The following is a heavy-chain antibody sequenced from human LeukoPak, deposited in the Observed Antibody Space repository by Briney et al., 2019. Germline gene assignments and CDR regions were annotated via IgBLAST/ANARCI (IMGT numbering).Heavy chain of an antibody. Sequence: PGGSLRLSCAASGFTFSSYSMNWVRQAPGKGLEWVSYISSSSTIYYADSVKGRFTISRDNAKNSLYLQMNSLRAEDTAVYYCARDRGYDFWSGYYHAFDIWGQGTMVTVSS. CDR1: GFTFSSYS. D-gene: IGHD3-3*01. CDR2: ISSSSTI. J-gene: IGHJ3*02. V-gene: IGHV3-48*01. CDR3: ARDRGYDFWSGYYHAFDI.